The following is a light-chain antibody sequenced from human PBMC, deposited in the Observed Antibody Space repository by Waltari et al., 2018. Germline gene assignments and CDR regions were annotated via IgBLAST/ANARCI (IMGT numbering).Light chain of an antibody. V-gene: IGLV2-14*03. J-gene: IGLJ1*01. Sequence: QSALTQPASVSGSPGQSITISCTGTSSDVGSYNYVSWYQQHPGKAPKLLIFEVTDRPSGVSNRFSGSNSGNTASLTISGLQAEDEADYYCSSYTRTTTLYVFGTGTKVTVL. CDR3: SSYTRTTTLYV. CDR1: SSDVGSYNY. CDR2: EVT.